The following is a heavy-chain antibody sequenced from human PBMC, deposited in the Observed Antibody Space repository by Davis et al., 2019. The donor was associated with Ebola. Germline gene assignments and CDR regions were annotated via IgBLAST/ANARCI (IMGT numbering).Heavy chain of an antibody. CDR1: GFTFDDYA. D-gene: IGHD1-26*01. J-gene: IGHJ4*02. Sequence: GESLKISCAASGFTFDDYAMHWVRQAPGKGLEWVAFIRYDGSNKYYADSVKGRFTISRDNAKNSLYLQMNSLRDEDTAVYYCARETYSGSYVWDYWGQGTLVTVSS. CDR2: IRYDGSNK. V-gene: IGHV3-30*02. CDR3: ARETYSGSYVWDY.